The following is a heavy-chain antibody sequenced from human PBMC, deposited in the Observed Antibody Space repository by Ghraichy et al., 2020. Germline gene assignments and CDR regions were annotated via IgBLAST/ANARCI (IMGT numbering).Heavy chain of an antibody. Sequence: SETLSLTCALSGDSITTSGYYWSWIRQFPGRGLEWIGYIFYTGTVYYNPSLKSRVSISMDTSQNQFSLNLRSVTAADTAVYFCAGSIAAAGTDLEDWGQGTLVIVSS. CDR2: IFYTGTV. J-gene: IGHJ1*01. CDR3: AGSIAAAGTDLED. V-gene: IGHV4-31*11. D-gene: IGHD6-13*01. CDR1: GDSITTSGYY.